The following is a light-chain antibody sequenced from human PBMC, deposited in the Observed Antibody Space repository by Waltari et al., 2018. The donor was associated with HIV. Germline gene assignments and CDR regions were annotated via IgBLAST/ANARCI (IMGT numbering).Light chain of an antibody. CDR2: AAS. V-gene: IGKV1-NL1*01. CDR1: QGISNS. J-gene: IGKJ1*01. CDR3: QQYYSTPRT. Sequence: DIQMPQSPSSLSASVGDIVHITCRASQGISNSLAWYQQKPGKAPKLLLYAASRLQSGVPSRFSGSGSGTDCTLTISSLQPEDFATYYCQQYYSTPRTFGQGTKVEIK.